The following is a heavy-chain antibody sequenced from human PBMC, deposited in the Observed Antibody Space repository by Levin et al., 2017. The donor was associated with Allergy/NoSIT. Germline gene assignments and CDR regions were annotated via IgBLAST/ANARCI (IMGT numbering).Heavy chain of an antibody. D-gene: IGHD2-2*03. Sequence: PGGSLRLSCAVYGGSFSGYYWSWIRQPPGKGLEWIGEINHSGSTNYNPSLKSRVTISVDTSKNQFSLKLSSVTAADTAVYYCARGRAPGYCSSTSCYRHYYYMDVWGKGTTVTVSS. CDR1: GGSFSGYY. V-gene: IGHV4-34*01. CDR2: INHSGST. CDR3: ARGRAPGYCSSTSCYRHYYYMDV. J-gene: IGHJ6*03.